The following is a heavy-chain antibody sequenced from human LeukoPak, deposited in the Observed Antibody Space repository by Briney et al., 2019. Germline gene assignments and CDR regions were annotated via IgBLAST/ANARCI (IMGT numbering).Heavy chain of an antibody. CDR3: ARSFRGYYYYYMDV. V-gene: IGHV3-11*01. J-gene: IGHJ6*03. D-gene: IGHD3-10*01. Sequence: GGSLRLSCAASGFTFSDNFMSWIRQAPGKGLEWVSYITSSGSTIYYADSLKGRFTVSRDNAKNSLYLQMNSLRAEDTAVYYCARSFRGYYYYYMDVWGTGTTVTVSS. CDR1: GFTFSDNF. CDR2: ITSSGSTI.